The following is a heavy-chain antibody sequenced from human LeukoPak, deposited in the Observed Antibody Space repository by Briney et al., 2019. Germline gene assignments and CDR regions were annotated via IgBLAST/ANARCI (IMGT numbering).Heavy chain of an antibody. D-gene: IGHD3-22*01. Sequence: SVKVSCKASGGTFSSYAISWVRQAPGQGLEWMGGIIPIFGTANYAQKFQGRVTVTADESTSTAYMELSSLRSEDTAVYYCARDLGRYYDSSGYYDYWGQGTLVTVSS. CDR2: IIPIFGTA. V-gene: IGHV1-69*13. CDR1: GGTFSSYA. CDR3: ARDLGRYYDSSGYYDY. J-gene: IGHJ4*02.